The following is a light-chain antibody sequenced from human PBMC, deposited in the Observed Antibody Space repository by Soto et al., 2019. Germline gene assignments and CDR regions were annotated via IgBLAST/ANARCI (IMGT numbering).Light chain of an antibody. Sequence: EIVLTQSPATLSLSPGDRATLSCRASQSVSSYLAWYQQKPGQAPRLLIYDAYNRATGIPARFSGSGSGTDFTLTISSLEPEDFAVYYCQQRSNWPPTFRQGTRLEMK. CDR3: QQRSNWPPT. J-gene: IGKJ5*01. V-gene: IGKV3-11*01. CDR2: DAY. CDR1: QSVSSY.